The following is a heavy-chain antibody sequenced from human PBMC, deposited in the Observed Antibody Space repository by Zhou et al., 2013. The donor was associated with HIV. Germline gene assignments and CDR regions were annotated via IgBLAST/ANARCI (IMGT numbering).Heavy chain of an antibody. D-gene: IGHD1-26*01. CDR3: ARDAEDLYSGSHRGYYYYYMDV. Sequence: QAQLVQSGAEVKKPGSSVKLSCVASGGTFNKYAFNWMRQAPGQGLEWMGRIVPIFRTAIYAKKFQGRVTITADGSATTAYMELHSLRSEDTAVYYCARDAEDLYSGSHRGYYYYYMDVWGKGTTVTVSS. J-gene: IGHJ6*03. CDR2: IVPIFRTA. V-gene: IGHV1-69*15. CDR1: GGTFNKYA.